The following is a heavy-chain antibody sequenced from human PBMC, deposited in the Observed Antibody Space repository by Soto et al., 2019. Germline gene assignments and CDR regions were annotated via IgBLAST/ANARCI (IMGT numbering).Heavy chain of an antibody. D-gene: IGHD5-18*01. V-gene: IGHV3-30-3*01. CDR2: ISYDGSNK. CDR3: ARGFMGIQLWPF. Sequence: SLRLSCAASGFTFSSYAMHWVRQAPGKGLEWVAVISYDGSNKYYADSVKGRFTISRDNSKNTLYLQMNSLRAEDTAVYYCARGFMGIQLWPFWGQGTLVTVSS. CDR1: GFTFSSYA. J-gene: IGHJ4*02.